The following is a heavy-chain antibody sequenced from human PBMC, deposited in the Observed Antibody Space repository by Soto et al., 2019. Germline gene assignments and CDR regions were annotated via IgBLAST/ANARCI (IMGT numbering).Heavy chain of an antibody. CDR1: GDSIRSSSY. V-gene: IGHV4-39*01. CDR2: IYSTGNT. Sequence: QLQLQESGPGLVKPSETLSLTCTVSGDSIRSSSYWGWIRQPPGKGLEWIGSIYSTGNTYYNPSRNSQVTRTEDTSKNQCPLNIISGTAADAAVYYCSRSSRYSTDLWGQRTTLTVSS. D-gene: IGHD6-13*01. J-gene: IGHJ6*02. CDR3: SRSSRYSTDL.